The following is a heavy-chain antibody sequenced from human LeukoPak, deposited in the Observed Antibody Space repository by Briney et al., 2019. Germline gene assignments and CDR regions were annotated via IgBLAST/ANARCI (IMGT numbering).Heavy chain of an antibody. V-gene: IGHV1-46*01. D-gene: IGHD5-18*01. Sequence: ASVKVSCKASGYTFTSYYVHWVRQAPGQGLEWMGVINPCGGNTNYAQKFQGRVTMTRDTSTSTVYMELSSLRSEDTAVYYCARIHPGDYWGQGTLVTVSS. CDR1: GYTFTSYY. CDR3: ARIHPGDY. J-gene: IGHJ4*02. CDR2: INPCGGNT.